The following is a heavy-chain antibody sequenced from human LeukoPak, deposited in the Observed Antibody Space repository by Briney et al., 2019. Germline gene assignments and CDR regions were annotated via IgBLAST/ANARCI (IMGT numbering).Heavy chain of an antibody. CDR1: GYTFTSYG. CDR3: ARIGYRSGWGGIDY. CDR2: INPSGGST. J-gene: IGHJ4*02. Sequence: ASVKVSCKASGYTFTSYGISWVRQAPGQGLEWLGIINPSGGSTSYAQKFQGRVTMTRDMSSSTVYMDLSSLRSEDTAVYYCARIGYRSGWGGIDYWGQGTLVTVSS. D-gene: IGHD6-19*01. V-gene: IGHV1-46*01.